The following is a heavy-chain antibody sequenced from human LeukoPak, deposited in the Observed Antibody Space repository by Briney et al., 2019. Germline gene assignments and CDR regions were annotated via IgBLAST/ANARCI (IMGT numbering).Heavy chain of an antibody. CDR2: IIGSGGYS. D-gene: IGHD3-22*01. J-gene: IGHJ3*02. CDR1: GFTFSSYA. CDR3: ARDSSGYYYYAFDI. V-gene: IGHV3-23*01. Sequence: GGSLRLSCAASGFTFSSYAMSWVRQAPGKGLEWVSAIIGSGGYSYYADSVKGRFTISRDNSKNTLSLQMDSLRAEDTAVYYCARDSSGYYYYAFDIWGQGTMVTVSS.